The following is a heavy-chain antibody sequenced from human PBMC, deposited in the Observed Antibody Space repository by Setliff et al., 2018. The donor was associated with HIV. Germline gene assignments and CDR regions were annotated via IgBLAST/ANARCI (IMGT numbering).Heavy chain of an antibody. D-gene: IGHD5-18*01. J-gene: IGHJ4*02. CDR2: VYYTGSP. V-gene: IGHV4-59*01. Sequence: PSETLSLTCTVSSDSIRFYYWTWIRQPPGKGLEWIGNVYYTGSPNYNPSLKRRITISIDTSKSQFSLKLTSVAAADTAVYYCARDSGGYNYGFAVGSFDYWGQGALVTVSS. CDR1: SDSIRFYY. CDR3: ARDSGGYNYGFAVGSFDY.